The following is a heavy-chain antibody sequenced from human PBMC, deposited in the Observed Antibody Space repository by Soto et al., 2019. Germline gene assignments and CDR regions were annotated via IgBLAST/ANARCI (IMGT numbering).Heavy chain of an antibody. Sequence: ESGGGLVQPGGSLRLSCAASGFTFSSYSMNWVRQAPGKGLEWVSYISSSSSTIYYADSVKGRFTISRDNAKNSLYLQMNSLRDEDTAVYYCARALNYYDSIGYYYGPYYYYYGMDVWGQGTTVTVSS. CDR1: GFTFSSYS. J-gene: IGHJ6*02. V-gene: IGHV3-48*02. D-gene: IGHD3-22*01. CDR3: ARALNYYDSIGYYYGPYYYYYGMDV. CDR2: ISSSSSTI.